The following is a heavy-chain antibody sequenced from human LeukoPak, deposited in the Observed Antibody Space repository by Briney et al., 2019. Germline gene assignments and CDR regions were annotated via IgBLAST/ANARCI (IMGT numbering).Heavy chain of an antibody. D-gene: IGHD6-13*01. V-gene: IGHV3-23*01. CDR1: GFTFSSHG. CDR2: ISPSGGIT. Sequence: GGSLRLSCAASGFTFSSHGMNWVRQAPGKGLEWVSGISPSGGITYYTDSVKGRFTISRDNSKNTVSLQMNSLRAEDTAVYYCARRSIAAAGNVFDYWGQGTLVTVSS. CDR3: ARRSIAAAGNVFDY. J-gene: IGHJ4*02.